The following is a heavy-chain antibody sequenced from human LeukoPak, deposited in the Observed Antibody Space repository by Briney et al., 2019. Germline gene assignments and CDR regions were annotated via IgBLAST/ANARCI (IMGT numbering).Heavy chain of an antibody. J-gene: IGHJ4*02. Sequence: GASVKVSCKASGYTFTSYYMHWVRQAPGQGLKWMGWINPNTGVTDYAQKFQGRVTMTTDTSTSTAYMELRSLRSDDTAVYYCARDRIAAAGNPEVDYWGQGTLVTVSS. CDR3: ARDRIAAAGNPEVDY. V-gene: IGHV1-2*02. D-gene: IGHD6-13*01. CDR2: INPNTGVT. CDR1: GYTFTSYY.